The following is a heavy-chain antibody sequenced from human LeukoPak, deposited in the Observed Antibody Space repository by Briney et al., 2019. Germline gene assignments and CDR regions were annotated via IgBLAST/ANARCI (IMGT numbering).Heavy chain of an antibody. J-gene: IGHJ4*02. V-gene: IGHV3-48*03. CDR1: GFTFSSYA. CDR2: ISSSGSTI. D-gene: IGHD3-10*01. Sequence: GGSLRLSCSASGFTFSSYAMHWVRQAPGKGLEWVSCISSSGSTIYYADSVKGRFTISRDNAKNSLYLQMNSLRAEDTAVYYCARDLWFGDLTLPDYWGQGTLVTVSS. CDR3: ARDLWFGDLTLPDY.